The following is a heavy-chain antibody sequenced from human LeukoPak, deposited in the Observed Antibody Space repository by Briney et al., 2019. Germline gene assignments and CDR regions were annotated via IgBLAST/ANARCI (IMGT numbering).Heavy chain of an antibody. D-gene: IGHD1-1*01. Sequence: SGTLSLTCAVSGGSISSSNWWSWVRQPPGKGLEWIGEIYHSGSTNYNPSLKSRVTISADTFKNHFSLKLTSVTAADTAVYYCATAPILRGEAGEQYKYGMDVWGQGTTVIVSS. CDR2: IYHSGST. CDR3: ATAPILRGEAGEQYKYGMDV. J-gene: IGHJ6*02. V-gene: IGHV4-4*02. CDR1: GGSISSSNW.